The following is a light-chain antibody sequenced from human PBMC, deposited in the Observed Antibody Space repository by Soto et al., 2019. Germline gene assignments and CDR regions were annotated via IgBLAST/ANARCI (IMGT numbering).Light chain of an antibody. CDR2: GAS. Sequence: EIVMTQSPATLSVSPGERATLSCRASQSVSSNLAWYQQKPGQAPRLLIYGASSRATGIPDRFSGSGSGTDFTLTISRLEFEDFAVYYCQQYNNWPPWTFGQGTKVDIK. CDR3: QQYNNWPPWT. CDR1: QSVSSN. J-gene: IGKJ1*01. V-gene: IGKV3D-15*01.